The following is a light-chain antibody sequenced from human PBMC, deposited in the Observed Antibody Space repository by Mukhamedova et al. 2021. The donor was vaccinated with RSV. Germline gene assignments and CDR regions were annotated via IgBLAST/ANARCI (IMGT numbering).Light chain of an antibody. CDR3: QQYGSSPKT. J-gene: IGKJ1*01. CDR2: GAS. CDR1: QSVSSSY. V-gene: IGKV3-20*01. Sequence: PGERATLSCRASQSVSSSYLAWYQQKPGQAPRLLIYGASSRATGIPDRISGSGSGTDFTLTISRLEPEDFAVYYCQQYGSSPKTFG.